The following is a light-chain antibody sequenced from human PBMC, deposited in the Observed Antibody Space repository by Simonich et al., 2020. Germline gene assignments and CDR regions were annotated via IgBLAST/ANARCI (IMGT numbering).Light chain of an antibody. CDR2: DVS. J-gene: IGLJ3*02. CDR3: SSYTSSSDWV. V-gene: IGLV2-14*01. CDR1: SSDVGGYNY. Sequence: QSALTQPASVSGSPGQSITISCTGTSSDVGGYNYVSWYQQHPGNAPKLMIYDVSKRPSGVSNRFYGSKSGNTGSLTISGLQAEDEADYYCSSYTSSSDWVFGGGTKLTVL.